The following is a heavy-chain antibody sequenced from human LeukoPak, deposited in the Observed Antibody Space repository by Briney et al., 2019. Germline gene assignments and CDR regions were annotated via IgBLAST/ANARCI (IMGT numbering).Heavy chain of an antibody. J-gene: IGHJ4*02. V-gene: IGHV4-59*01. CDR2: ISSSGTT. CDR1: GDSISTYY. CDR3: ARGTPTELAPWDFDY. Sequence: SETLSLTCTFSGDSISTYYWTWFRQPPGKGLEWIGYISSSGTTNYNPSLKSRVTISVDTSKNQFSLKLSSVTAADTAVYYCARGTPTELAPWDFDYWGQGTLVTVSS. D-gene: IGHD1-1*01.